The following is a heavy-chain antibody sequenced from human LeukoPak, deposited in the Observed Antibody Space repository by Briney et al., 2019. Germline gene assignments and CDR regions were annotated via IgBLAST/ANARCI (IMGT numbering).Heavy chain of an antibody. CDR1: GFTFASYG. CDR3: AKDDMVRGVYDAFDI. CDR2: ISWNSGSI. D-gene: IGHD3-10*01. J-gene: IGHJ3*02. V-gene: IGHV3-9*01. Sequence: GGSLRLSCAASGFTFASYGMHWVRQAPGKGLEWVSGISWNSGSIGYADSVKGRFTISRDNAKNSLYLQMNSLRAEDTALYYCAKDDMVRGVYDAFDIWGQGTMVTVSS.